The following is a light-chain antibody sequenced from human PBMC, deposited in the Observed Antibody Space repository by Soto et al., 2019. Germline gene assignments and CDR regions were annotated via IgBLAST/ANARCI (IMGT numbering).Light chain of an antibody. Sequence: DIQMTQSPSTLSASVGDRVTITCRASQTFNSWLAWFQQKPGQAPKLLIYDASNLESGVPSRFSGSESGPEFTLTISGLQHEDSATYYCQEYKDNSGSFGQGTKVEIK. CDR2: DAS. CDR1: QTFNSW. V-gene: IGKV1-5*01. CDR3: QEYKDNSGS. J-gene: IGKJ1*01.